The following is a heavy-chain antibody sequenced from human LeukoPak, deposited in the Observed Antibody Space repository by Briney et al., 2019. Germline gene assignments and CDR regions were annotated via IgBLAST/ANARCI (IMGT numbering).Heavy chain of an antibody. J-gene: IGHJ4*02. V-gene: IGHV1-69*04. D-gene: IGHD4-17*01. Sequence: ASVKVSCKASGGTFTSYALSWVRPAPGQGLEWMGRIIPIFGMANYAQKFQGRVTITADKSTSTAYMELSSLRSEDTAVYYCARDKPGGYHGDYRAPFDYWGQGTLVTVSS. CDR1: GGTFTSYA. CDR3: ARDKPGGYHGDYRAPFDY. CDR2: IIPIFGMA.